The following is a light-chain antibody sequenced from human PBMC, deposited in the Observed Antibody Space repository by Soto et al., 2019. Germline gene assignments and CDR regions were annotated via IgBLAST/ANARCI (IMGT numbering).Light chain of an antibody. V-gene: IGKV1-5*01. J-gene: IGKJ1*01. CDR2: DAS. CDR1: QSINDW. Sequence: DIQMTQSPSSLSAFVGDRVTITCRASQSINDWVAWYQQKPGKAPQLLIYDASTLGSGVPSRFRGSGSGTEFTLTISSLQPDDFATYYCQQYNSWPETFGQGTKWIS. CDR3: QQYNSWPET.